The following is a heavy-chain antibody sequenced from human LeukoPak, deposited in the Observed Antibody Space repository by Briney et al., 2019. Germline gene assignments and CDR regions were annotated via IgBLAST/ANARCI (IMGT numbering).Heavy chain of an antibody. V-gene: IGHV4-4*07. CDR3: ARDKVTARGLQPDY. CDR2: IYTSGST. Sequence: SETLSLTCTVSGGSISSFYWSWIRQPAGKGLEWVGRIYTSGSTNYNTYLKSRVTMSVDTSKNHFLLKLSSVTAADTAVYYCARDKVTARGLQPDYGGQGTLVTVSS. D-gene: IGHD1-1*01. J-gene: IGHJ4*02. CDR1: GGSISSFY.